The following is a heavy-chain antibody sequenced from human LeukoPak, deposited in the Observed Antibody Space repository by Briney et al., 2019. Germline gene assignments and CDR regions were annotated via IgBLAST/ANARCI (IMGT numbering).Heavy chain of an antibody. V-gene: IGHV4-34*01. Sequence: SETLSLTCAVYGGSFSGYYWSWIRQPPGKGLEWIGEINHSGSTNYNPSLKSRVTISVDTSKNQFSLKLSSVTAADTAVYYCARGPFNYCDSSRFRNNWFDPWGQGTLVTVPS. CDR3: ARGPFNYCDSSRFRNNWFDP. CDR1: GGSFSGYY. CDR2: INHSGST. J-gene: IGHJ5*02. D-gene: IGHD3-22*01.